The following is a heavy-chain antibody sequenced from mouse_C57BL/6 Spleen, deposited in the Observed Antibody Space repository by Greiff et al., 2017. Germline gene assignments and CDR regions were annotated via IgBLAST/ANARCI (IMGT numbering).Heavy chain of an antibody. J-gene: IGHJ2*01. CDR1: GYTFTSYW. Sequence: VQLQQPGTELVKPGASVKLSCKASGYTFTSYWMHWVKQRPGQGLEWIGNINPSNGGTNYNEKFKSKATLTVDKSSSTAYMQLSSLTSEDSAVYSCARGDYYGSSHLDYWGQGTTLTVSS. D-gene: IGHD1-1*01. V-gene: IGHV1-53*01. CDR2: INPSNGGT. CDR3: ARGDYYGSSHLDY.